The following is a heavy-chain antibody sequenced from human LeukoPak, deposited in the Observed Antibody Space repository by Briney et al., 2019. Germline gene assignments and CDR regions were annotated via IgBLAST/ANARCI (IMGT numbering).Heavy chain of an antibody. V-gene: IGHV1-2*02. D-gene: IGHD1-26*01. J-gene: IGHJ4*02. CDR1: GYTFTGYY. Sequence: RASVKVSCKASGYTFTGYYMHWVRQAPGQGLEWMGWINPNSGGTNYAQKFQGRVTMTRDTSISTAYMELSRLRSDDTAAYYCARVFDGGSYYGESVGYWGQGTLVTVSS. CDR3: ARVFDGGSYYGESVGY. CDR2: INPNSGGT.